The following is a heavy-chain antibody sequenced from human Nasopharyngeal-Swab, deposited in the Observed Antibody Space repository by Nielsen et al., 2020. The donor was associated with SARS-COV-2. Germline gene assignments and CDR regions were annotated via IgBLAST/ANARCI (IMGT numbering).Heavy chain of an antibody. Sequence: SETLSLTCAVYGGSFSGYYWSWIRQPPGKGLEWIGESNHSGSPNYNPSLKSRVTISVDTSKNQFSLKLSSVPAADTAVYYCARVLGYFDLWGRCTLVTVSS. J-gene: IGHJ2*01. CDR2: SNHSGSP. V-gene: IGHV4-34*01. D-gene: IGHD2-8*02. CDR1: GGSFSGYY. CDR3: ARVLGYFDL.